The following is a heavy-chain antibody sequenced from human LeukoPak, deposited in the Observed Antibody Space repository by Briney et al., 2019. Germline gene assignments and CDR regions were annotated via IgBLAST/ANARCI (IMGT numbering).Heavy chain of an antibody. CDR3: ARIAVAGTYTPDY. J-gene: IGHJ4*02. CDR1: GGSISSYY. D-gene: IGHD6-19*01. CDR2: IYYSGST. V-gene: IGHV4-59*01. Sequence: PSETLSLTCTVSGGSISSYYWSWIRQPPGKGLEWIGYIYYSGSTNYNPSLKSRVTISVDTSKNQFSLKLSSVTAADTAVYYCARIAVAGTYTPDYWGQGTLVTVSS.